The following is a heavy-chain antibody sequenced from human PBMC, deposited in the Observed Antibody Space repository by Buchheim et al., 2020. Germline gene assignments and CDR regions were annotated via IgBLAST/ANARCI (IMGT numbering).Heavy chain of an antibody. J-gene: IGHJ4*02. CDR3: ARVSGAPRFIRREDLGYFDY. D-gene: IGHD5-24*01. V-gene: IGHV4-31*03. Sequence: QVQLQESGPGLVKPSQTLSLTCTVSGGSISSGGYYWSWIRQHPGKGLEWIGYIYYSGSTYYNPSLKSRVTISVDKSKNQFSLKLSSVTAADTAVYYCARVSGAPRFIRREDLGYFDYWGQGTL. CDR2: IYYSGST. CDR1: GGSISSGGYY.